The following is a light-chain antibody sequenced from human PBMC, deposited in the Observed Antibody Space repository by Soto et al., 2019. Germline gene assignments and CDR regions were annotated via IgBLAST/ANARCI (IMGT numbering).Light chain of an antibody. Sequence: QSALTQPASVSGSPGQSITISCTGTNSDVGAYHYVSWYQQHPGKAPKLMIFEVDARPSGVSNRFSGSKSGNTASLTISGLQAEDEADYYCSSYRSSRMYVFGTGTKLTVL. CDR2: EVD. J-gene: IGLJ1*01. CDR3: SSYRSSRMYV. V-gene: IGLV2-14*01. CDR1: NSDVGAYHY.